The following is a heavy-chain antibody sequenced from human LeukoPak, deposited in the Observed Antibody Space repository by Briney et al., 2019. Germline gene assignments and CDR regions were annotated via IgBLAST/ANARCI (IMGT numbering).Heavy chain of an antibody. V-gene: IGHV3-9*01. CDR1: GFTFDDYA. J-gene: IGHJ4*02. CDR3: AKDIVAAAAGFMAIDY. CDR2: ISWNSGSI. Sequence: PGGSLRLSCAASGFTFDDYAMHWVRQAPGKGLEWVSGISWNSGSIGYADSVKGRFTISRDNAKNSLYLQMNSLRAEDTALYYCAKDIVAAAAGFMAIDYWGQGTLVTVSS. D-gene: IGHD6-13*01.